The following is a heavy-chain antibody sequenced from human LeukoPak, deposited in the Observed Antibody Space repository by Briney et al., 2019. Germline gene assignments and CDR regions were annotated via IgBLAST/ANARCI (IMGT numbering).Heavy chain of an antibody. CDR3: ARASYSNTWDHFDY. CDR1: GFTFSSYT. V-gene: IGHV3-23*01. Sequence: PGGSLRLSCAASGFTFSSYTMSWVRQAPGKGLEWVSVISGSGDSAYYADSVKGRFTISRDISKNTLYLQINSLRAEDTAVYYCARASYSNTWDHFDYWGQGTLVTVSS. D-gene: IGHD6-13*01. CDR2: ISGSGDSA. J-gene: IGHJ4*02.